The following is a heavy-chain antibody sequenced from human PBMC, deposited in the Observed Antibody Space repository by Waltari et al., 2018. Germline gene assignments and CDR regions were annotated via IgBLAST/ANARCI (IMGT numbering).Heavy chain of an antibody. Sequence: QVQLVQSGAAVKKPGSSVKVSCKASGGTFSRYAISWVRQAPGQGLEWLGGIIPIFGTANYAQKFQGRVTITADESTSTAYMELSSLRSEDTAVYYCASQTIQLGHNYYYYYYGMDVWGQGTTVTVSS. CDR2: IIPIFGTA. J-gene: IGHJ6*02. D-gene: IGHD5-18*01. V-gene: IGHV1-69*01. CDR1: GGTFSRYA. CDR3: ASQTIQLGHNYYYYYYGMDV.